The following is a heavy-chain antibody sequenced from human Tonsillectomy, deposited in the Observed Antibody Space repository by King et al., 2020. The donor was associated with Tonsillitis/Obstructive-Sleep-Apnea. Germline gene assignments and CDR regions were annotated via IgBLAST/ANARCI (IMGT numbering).Heavy chain of an antibody. Sequence: VTLKESGPVLVKPTETLTLTCTVSGFSLSNARMGVSWIRQPPGKALEWLAHIFSNDEKSYSTSLKSRLTISKDTSKSQVVLTMTNMDPVDTATYYCARTQANIAAAGSYYYYYYMDVWGKGTTVTVSS. D-gene: IGHD6-13*01. V-gene: IGHV2-26*01. J-gene: IGHJ6*03. CDR2: IFSNDEK. CDR3: ARTQANIAAAGSYYYYYYMDV. CDR1: GFSLSNARMG.